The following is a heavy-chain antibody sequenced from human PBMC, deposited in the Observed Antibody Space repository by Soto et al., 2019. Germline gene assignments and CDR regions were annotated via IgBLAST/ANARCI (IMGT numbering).Heavy chain of an antibody. V-gene: IGHV1-69*01. Sequence: QVQLVQSGAEVKKPGSSVKVSCKASGGTFSSYAISWVRQAPGQGLEWMGGIIPIFGTANYAQKFQGRVTITADESTSTAYMELSSLRSEDTAVYYCARDIVVVPASYYYYYGMDVWGQGNTVTVSS. CDR3: ARDIVVVPASYYYYYGMDV. J-gene: IGHJ6*02. CDR2: IIPIFGTA. D-gene: IGHD2-2*01. CDR1: GGTFSSYA.